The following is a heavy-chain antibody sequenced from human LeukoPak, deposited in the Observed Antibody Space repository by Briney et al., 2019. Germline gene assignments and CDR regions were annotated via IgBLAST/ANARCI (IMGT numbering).Heavy chain of an antibody. J-gene: IGHJ4*02. CDR1: GFVFSDYA. CDR3: AKRVSSISTGDDS. CDR2: MSGYTGYK. V-gene: IGHV3-23*01. Sequence: GGSLRLSCVASGFVFSDYAMTWVRQAPGRGLEWVSVMSGYTGYKYYADSVKGRFTISRDNSKNTLYLQMNSLRAEVTAVYYCAKRVSSISTGDDSWGQGTLVTVSS. D-gene: IGHD7-27*01.